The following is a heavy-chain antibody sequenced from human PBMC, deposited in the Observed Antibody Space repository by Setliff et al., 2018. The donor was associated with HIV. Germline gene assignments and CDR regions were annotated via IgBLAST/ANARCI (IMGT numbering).Heavy chain of an antibody. V-gene: IGHV3-23*01. D-gene: IGHD3-10*01. Sequence: GGSLRLSCAASGFTFSSYAMSWVRQAPGKGLEWVSAISGSGGSTYYADSVKGRFTISRDNSKNTLYLQMNSLRAEDTALYYCARGPIYGSGSYYYYFDYWGQGTLVTVSS. J-gene: IGHJ4*02. CDR2: ISGSGGST. CDR3: ARGPIYGSGSYYYYFDY. CDR1: GFTFSSYA.